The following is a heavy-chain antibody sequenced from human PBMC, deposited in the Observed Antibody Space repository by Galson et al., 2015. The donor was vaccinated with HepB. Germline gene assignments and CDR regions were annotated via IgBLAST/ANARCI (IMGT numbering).Heavy chain of an antibody. Sequence: SLRLSCAASGFSFNEARMSWIRQAPGKGLEWVGRIKSKTYGGTKDYAAPVKGRFTISRDDSKDTVYLQMNSLNTEDTAMYYCGAGLGKSDFDCWGQGTLVTVSS. CDR3: GAGLGKSDFDC. V-gene: IGHV3-15*01. D-gene: IGHD2-15*01. CDR2: IKSKTYGGTK. J-gene: IGHJ4*02. CDR1: GFSFNEAR.